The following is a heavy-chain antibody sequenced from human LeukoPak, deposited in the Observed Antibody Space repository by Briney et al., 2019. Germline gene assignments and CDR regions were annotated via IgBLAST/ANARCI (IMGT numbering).Heavy chain of an antibody. J-gene: IGHJ6*02. CDR1: GGSISSGGYY. CDR2: IYCSGST. D-gene: IGHD4-11*01. V-gene: IGHV4-31*03. Sequence: SETLSLTCTVSGGSISSGGYYWSWIRQHPGKGLEWIGYIYCSGSTYYNPPLKSRVTISVDTSKNQFSLKLSSVTAADTAVYYCARVTVYYYYGMDVWGQGTTVTVSS. CDR3: ARVTVYYYYGMDV.